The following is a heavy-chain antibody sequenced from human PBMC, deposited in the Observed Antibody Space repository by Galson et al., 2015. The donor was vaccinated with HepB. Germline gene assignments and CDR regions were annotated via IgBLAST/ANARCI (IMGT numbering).Heavy chain of an antibody. CDR3: AREGVVGSAFGF. V-gene: IGHV3-30*04. D-gene: IGHD2-15*01. CDR2: LSYDGSQK. Sequence: SLRLSCAASGFTFKAYAMHWVRQAPGKGLEWVAFLSYDGSQKHYGDSVKGRFTISSDESDHTLYLQMNSLRPEDTAIYYCAREGVVGSAFGFRSQGTLVTVSS. J-gene: IGHJ4*02. CDR1: GFTFKAYA.